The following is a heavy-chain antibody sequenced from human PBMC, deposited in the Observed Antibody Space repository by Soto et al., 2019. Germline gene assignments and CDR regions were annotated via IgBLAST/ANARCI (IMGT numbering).Heavy chain of an antibody. CDR2: IIPILGIA. CDR3: ASNVVVPALDY. V-gene: IGHV1-69*02. J-gene: IGHJ4*02. D-gene: IGHD2-2*01. Sequence: VQLVQSGAEVKKPGSSVKVSCKASGGTFSSYTISWVRQAPGQGLEWMGRIIPILGIANYAQKFQGRVTITADKSTSTAYMELSSLSSEDTAVYYCASNVVVPALDYWGQGTLVTVSS. CDR1: GGTFSSYT.